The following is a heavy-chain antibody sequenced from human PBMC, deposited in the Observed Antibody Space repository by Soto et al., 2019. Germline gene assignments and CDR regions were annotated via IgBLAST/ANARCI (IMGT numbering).Heavy chain of an antibody. CDR3: AGAYCSGTTCYGLYGMDV. J-gene: IGHJ6*02. CDR1: GFRFTNYA. V-gene: IGHV3-23*01. Sequence: PGGSLRLSCAASGFRFTNYAMHWVRQASGKGLEWVSSMSGSGGGTYYADSVKGRFTISRDNSKNTLFLQMNSLRAEDTALYYCAGAYCSGTTCYGLYGMDVWGQGTTVTVSS. CDR2: MSGSGGGT. D-gene: IGHD2-2*01.